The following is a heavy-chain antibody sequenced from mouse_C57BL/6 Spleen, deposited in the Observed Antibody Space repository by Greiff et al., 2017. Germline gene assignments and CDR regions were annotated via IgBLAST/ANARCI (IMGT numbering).Heavy chain of an antibody. CDR1: GYTFTSYG. Sequence: QVQLQQSGAELARPGASVKLSCKASGYTFTSYGISWVKQRTGQGLEWIGEIYPRSGNTYYNEKFKGKATLTADKSSSTAYMELRSLTSEDSAVYFCARGSYDGYYVGNYWGQGTTLTVSS. CDR3: ARGSYDGYYVGNY. CDR2: IYPRSGNT. D-gene: IGHD2-3*01. V-gene: IGHV1-81*01. J-gene: IGHJ2*01.